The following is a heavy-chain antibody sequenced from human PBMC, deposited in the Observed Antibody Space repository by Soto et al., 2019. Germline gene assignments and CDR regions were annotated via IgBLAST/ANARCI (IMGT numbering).Heavy chain of an antibody. J-gene: IGHJ6*02. V-gene: IGHV3-15*01. CDR2: IRSQTDGGTA. Sequence: EVQLVESGGGLARPGGSLRVSCAAAGFTFTNAWMSWVRRAPGKGLEWVARIRSQTDGGTADYATPVKGRFTISREDSKNTVYMQMNSLRTEDKAVYFCTTDPWYSNSHHYVMDLWGPGTTVTVAS. CDR3: TTDPWYSNSHHYVMDL. D-gene: IGHD6-6*01. CDR1: GFTFTNAW.